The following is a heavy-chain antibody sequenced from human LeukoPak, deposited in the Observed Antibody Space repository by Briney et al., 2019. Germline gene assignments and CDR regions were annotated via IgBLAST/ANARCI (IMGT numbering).Heavy chain of an antibody. CDR2: ISGSGGDT. CDR3: AKQWFGEQRAY. V-gene: IGHV3-23*01. J-gene: IGHJ4*02. D-gene: IGHD3-10*01. Sequence: GGSLRLSCAASGFTFSSFAMSWVRQAPGKGLEWVSTISGSGGDTYYADSVKGRFIISRDNSKTTLYLQMNSLRAEDTAVYYCAKQWFGEQRAYWGQGTLVTVSS. CDR1: GFTFSSFA.